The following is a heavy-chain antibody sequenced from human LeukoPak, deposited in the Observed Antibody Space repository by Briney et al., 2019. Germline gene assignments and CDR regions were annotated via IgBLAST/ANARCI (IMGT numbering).Heavy chain of an antibody. D-gene: IGHD3-16*02. J-gene: IGHJ4*02. CDR3: AKSRKASNADFVWRTFRYKGGIFHF. CDR2: ISGSGVSS. V-gene: IGHV3-23*01. Sequence: GGSLRLSCEDSGFMYSSFGMNWVRQAAGKGLEWVACISGSGVSSDYADSVKGRFTTARENSKNTLYLQMNSLRVEDTAIYYCAKSRKASNADFVWRTFRYKGGIFHFWGQGNLVTLSS. CDR1: GFMYSSFG.